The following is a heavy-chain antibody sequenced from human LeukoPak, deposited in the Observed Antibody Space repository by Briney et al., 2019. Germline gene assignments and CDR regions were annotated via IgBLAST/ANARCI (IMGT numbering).Heavy chain of an antibody. CDR2: IIPILGIA. CDR3: ARGVGIQLWLYNP. D-gene: IGHD5-18*01. CDR1: GGTFSSYA. J-gene: IGHJ5*02. V-gene: IGHV1-69*04. Sequence: SVKVSCKASGGTFSSYAISWVRQAPGQGLEWMGRIIPILGIANYAQKFQGRVAITADKSTSTAYMELSSLRSEDTAVYYCARGVGIQLWLYNPWGQGTLVTVSS.